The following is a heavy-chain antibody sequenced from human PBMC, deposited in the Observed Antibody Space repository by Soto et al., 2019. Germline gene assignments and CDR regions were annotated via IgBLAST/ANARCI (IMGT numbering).Heavy chain of an antibody. V-gene: IGHV3-30*18. J-gene: IGHJ4*02. CDR3: AKDGDIAAADYFFDY. D-gene: IGHD6-13*01. CDR2: IASDGKDK. CDR1: GFTFSNYA. Sequence: QVQLVESGGGVVQPGRSLKLSCAASGFTFSNYAIHWVRQAPGKGLEWVAVIASDGKDKRYADSVKGRFTISRDNSKNTVYLQMNSLRGEDTAVYYCAKDGDIAAADYFFDYRGQGSLVTVSS.